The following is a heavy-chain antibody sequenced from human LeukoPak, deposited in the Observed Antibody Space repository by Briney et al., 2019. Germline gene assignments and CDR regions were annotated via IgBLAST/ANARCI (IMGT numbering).Heavy chain of an antibody. J-gene: IGHJ4*02. Sequence: GGSLRLSCAASGFTFSRYWMSWVRQAPGKGLEWVANIKQDGSEKYYVDSVKGRFTISRDNAKNSLYLQMNSLRAEDTAVYYCARDDYSSSDYWGQGTLVTVSS. D-gene: IGHD6-6*01. CDR2: IKQDGSEK. V-gene: IGHV3-7*03. CDR1: GFTFSRYW. CDR3: ARDDYSSSDY.